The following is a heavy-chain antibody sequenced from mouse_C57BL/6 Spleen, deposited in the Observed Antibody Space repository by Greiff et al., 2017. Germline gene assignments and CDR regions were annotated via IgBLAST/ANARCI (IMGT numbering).Heavy chain of an antibody. V-gene: IGHV1-69*01. CDR3: ARVLITTVVGRYFDV. CDR1: GYTFTSYW. Sequence: QVQLQQPGAELVMPGASVKLSCKASGYTFTSYWMHWVKQRPGQGLEWIGEIDPSDSYTNYNQKFKGKSTLTVDKSSSTAYMQLSSLTSEYSAVYYCARVLITTVVGRYFDVWGTGTTVTVSS. J-gene: IGHJ1*03. CDR2: IDPSDSYT. D-gene: IGHD1-1*01.